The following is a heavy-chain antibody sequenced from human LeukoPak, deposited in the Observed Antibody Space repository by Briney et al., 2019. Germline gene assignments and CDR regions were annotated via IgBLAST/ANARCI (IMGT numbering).Heavy chain of an antibody. V-gene: IGHV4-34*01. CDR2: IYYSGST. Sequence: PSETLSLTCAVYGGSFSGYYWSWIRQPPGKGLEWIGSIYYSGSTYYNPSLKGRVTISVDTSKNQFSLKLSSVTAADTAVYYCARERYDFWSGYWLNWFDPWGQGTLVTVSS. D-gene: IGHD3-3*01. J-gene: IGHJ5*02. CDR1: GGSFSGYY. CDR3: ARERYDFWSGYWLNWFDP.